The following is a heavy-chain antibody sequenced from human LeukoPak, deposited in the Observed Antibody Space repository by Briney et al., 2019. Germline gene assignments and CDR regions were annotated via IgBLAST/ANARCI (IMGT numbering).Heavy chain of an antibody. CDR3: ARDSEDVLLWFGELSNQSHYYYYGMDV. D-gene: IGHD3-10*01. J-gene: IGHJ6*02. CDR1: GYTFTGYY. Sequence: GASVKVSCKASGYTFTGYYMHWVRQAPGQGLEWMGWINPNSGGTNYAQKFQGRVTMTRDTSISTAYMELSRLRSDDTAVYYCARDSEDVLLWFGELSNQSHYYYYGMDVWGQGTTVTVSS. V-gene: IGHV1-2*02. CDR2: INPNSGGT.